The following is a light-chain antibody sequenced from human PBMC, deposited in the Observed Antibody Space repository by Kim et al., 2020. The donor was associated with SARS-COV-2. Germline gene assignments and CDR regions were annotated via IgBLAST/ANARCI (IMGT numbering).Light chain of an antibody. J-gene: IGLJ1*01. CDR3: CSYAGSSYV. Sequence: QSALTQPRSVSGSPGQSVTISCTGTSSDVGGYNYVSWYQQHPGKAPKLMIYDVSKRPSVVPDRFSGSNSGNTASLTISGLQAEDEADYYCCSYAGSSYVFGTGTKVTVL. CDR1: SSDVGGYNY. CDR2: DVS. V-gene: IGLV2-11*01.